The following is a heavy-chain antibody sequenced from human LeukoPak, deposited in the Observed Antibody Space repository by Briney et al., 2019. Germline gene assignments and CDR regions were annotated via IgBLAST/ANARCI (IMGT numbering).Heavy chain of an antibody. D-gene: IGHD4-23*01. CDR1: GFTFSSYA. J-gene: IGHJ6*03. V-gene: IGHV3-23*01. Sequence: PGGSLRLSCAASGFTFSSYAMSWVRQAPGKGLEWVSAISGSGGSTYYADSVKGRFTISRDNAKNPLYLQMNSLRAEDTAVYYCARETVVTPYNYMDVWGKGTTVTVSS. CDR2: ISGSGGST. CDR3: ARETVVTPYNYMDV.